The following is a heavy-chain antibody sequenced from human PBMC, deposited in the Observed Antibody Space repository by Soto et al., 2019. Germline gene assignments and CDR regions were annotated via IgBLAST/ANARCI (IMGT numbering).Heavy chain of an antibody. CDR1: GYTFTSYG. J-gene: IGHJ4*02. D-gene: IGHD3-22*01. CDR2: ISAYNGNT. V-gene: IGHV1-18*04. Sequence: QVQLVQSGAEVKKPWASVKVSCKASGYTFTSYGISWVRQAPGQVLEWMGWISAYNGNTNYAQKLQGRVTMTTDTSTSTAYMEIRSLRSDDTAVYYCARDSYYYDSSGYLFKVSRQYYFDYWGQGTLVTVSS. CDR3: ARDSYYYDSSGYLFKVSRQYYFDY.